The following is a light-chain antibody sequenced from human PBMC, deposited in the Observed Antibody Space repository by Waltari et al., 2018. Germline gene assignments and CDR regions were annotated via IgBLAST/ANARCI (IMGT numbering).Light chain of an antibody. CDR3: AAWDDSLSGRV. Sequence: QSVLTQPPSASGTPGQRVTISCSGSSSNIGSNYVYWYQQVPGTAPKLLIYRNNQRPSGVPGRFAGSKSGTSSSLAISGLRSEDEVDYYCAAWDDSLSGRVFGGGTKVTVL. J-gene: IGLJ3*02. CDR2: RNN. CDR1: SSNIGSNY. V-gene: IGLV1-47*01.